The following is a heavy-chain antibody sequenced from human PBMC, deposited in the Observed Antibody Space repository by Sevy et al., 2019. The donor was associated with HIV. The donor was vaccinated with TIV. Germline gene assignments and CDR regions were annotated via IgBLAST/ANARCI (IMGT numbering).Heavy chain of an antibody. J-gene: IGHJ4*02. Sequence: GGSLRLSCAASGFIFSSYWMSWVRQAPGKGLEWLATINLDGSETFYVDSVKGRFTISRHNLRKSVYLQMTSLRAEDTALYYCAILFYGSPDHWGQGTLVTVSS. D-gene: IGHD3-10*01. CDR1: GFIFSSYW. CDR3: AILFYGSPDH. CDR2: INLDGSET. V-gene: IGHV3-7*01.